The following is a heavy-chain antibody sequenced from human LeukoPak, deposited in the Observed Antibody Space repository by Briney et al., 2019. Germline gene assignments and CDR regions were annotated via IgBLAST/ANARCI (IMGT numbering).Heavy chain of an antibody. D-gene: IGHD2-15*01. CDR3: ARTKSGYYSGATPEH. V-gene: IGHV3-21*01. Sequence: PGGSLRLSCAASGFTFSSYSMNWVRQAPGKGLEWVSSISSSSTYIYYADSLKGRFTISRDNAKNSLYLQMNSLRAEETAVYYCARTKSGYYSGATPEHWGQGTLVTVSS. CDR2: ISSSSTYI. CDR1: GFTFSSYS. J-gene: IGHJ4*02.